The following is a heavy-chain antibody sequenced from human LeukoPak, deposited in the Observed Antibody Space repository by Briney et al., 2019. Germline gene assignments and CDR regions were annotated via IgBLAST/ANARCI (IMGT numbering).Heavy chain of an antibody. V-gene: IGHV4-59*08. Sequence: SETLSLTCTVSGGSISGYYWSWIRQPPGKELEWIGYIHYSGSTNYNPSLKSRVSFSVDTSTNQSSLELTSVTAADTAVYYCARQNPAASGQGLDYWGQGTLVTVSS. J-gene: IGHJ4*02. CDR3: ARQNPAASGQGLDY. CDR1: GGSISGYY. D-gene: IGHD6-13*01. CDR2: IHYSGST.